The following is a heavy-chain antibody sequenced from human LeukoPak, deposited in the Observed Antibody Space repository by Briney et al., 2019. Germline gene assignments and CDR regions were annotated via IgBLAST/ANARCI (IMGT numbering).Heavy chain of an antibody. V-gene: IGHV3-30*18. J-gene: IGHJ6*02. CDR2: ISYDGSNK. D-gene: IGHD1-26*01. Sequence: GGSLRLSCAASGFTFSSYGMHWVRQAPGKGLEWVAVISYDGSNKYYADSVKGRFTISRDNSKKTLYLQMNSLRAEDTAVCYCAKGSGSSQGAYYCYYGMDVWGQGTTVTVSS. CDR1: GFTFSSYG. CDR3: AKGSGSSQGAYYCYYGMDV.